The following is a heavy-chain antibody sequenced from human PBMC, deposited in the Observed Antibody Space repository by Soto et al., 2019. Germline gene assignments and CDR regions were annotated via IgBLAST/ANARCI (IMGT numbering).Heavy chain of an antibody. CDR2: IYYSGST. J-gene: IGHJ4*02. V-gene: IGHV4-59*01. Sequence: QLQLQESGPGLVKPSETLSLTYTVSGGSISNYYWSWIRQPPGKGLEWIGYIYYSGSTNYNPSLKSRVTISVDTSQNQFSLKLSSVTAADTAVYYCARAWGYYFDYWGQGTLVTVSS. CDR1: GGSISNYY. D-gene: IGHD3-16*01. CDR3: ARAWGYYFDY.